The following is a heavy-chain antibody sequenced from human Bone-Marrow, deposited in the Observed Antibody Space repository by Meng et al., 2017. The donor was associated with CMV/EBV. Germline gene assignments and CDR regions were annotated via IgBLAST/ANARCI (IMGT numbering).Heavy chain of an antibody. CDR2: IYHDGST. CDR3: ARVLPLYYYYGVDV. J-gene: IGHJ6*02. Sequence: SETLSLTCTVSGTSISGATWWSWVRQPPGKGLEWIGEIYHDGSTNHNPSLKSRVTISVDKSRNQASLRLSSVTAANTAMYFCARVLPLYYYYGVDVWGQGTTVTVSS. CDR1: GTSISGATW. V-gene: IGHV4-4*02.